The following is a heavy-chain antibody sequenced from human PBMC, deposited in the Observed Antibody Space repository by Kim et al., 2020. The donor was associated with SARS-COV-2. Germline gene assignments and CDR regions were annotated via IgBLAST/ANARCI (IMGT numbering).Heavy chain of an antibody. J-gene: IGHJ4*02. CDR1: GYTFTNYK. Sequence: ASVKVSCKASGYTFTNYKMHWVRQAPGQGLEWMGILTPIDGATTYAQKFQGRVTLTRDTSTSTVYMELSSLGAGDTGVYYCARDSTKWSFDYWGQGTLVTVSS. CDR3: ARDSTKWSFDY. D-gene: IGHD2-15*01. CDR2: LTPIDGAT. V-gene: IGHV1-46*01.